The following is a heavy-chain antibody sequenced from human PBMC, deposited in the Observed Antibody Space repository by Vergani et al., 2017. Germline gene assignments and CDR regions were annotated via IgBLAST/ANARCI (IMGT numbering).Heavy chain of an antibody. D-gene: IGHD2-15*01. V-gene: IGHV4-4*03. J-gene: IGHJ6*02. CDR3: AREGWKDCSGGSCYSYYGMDV. CDR1: GGSISSRNW. Sequence: QVQLQESGPGLVKPPGTLSLTCAVSGGSISSRNWWSWVRQPPGKGLEWIGEIYHSGSTNYNPSLKRRVTISVDKSKNQVSLKLSSVTAADTAVYYCAREGWKDCSGGSCYSYYGMDVWGQGTTVTVSS. CDR2: IYHSGST.